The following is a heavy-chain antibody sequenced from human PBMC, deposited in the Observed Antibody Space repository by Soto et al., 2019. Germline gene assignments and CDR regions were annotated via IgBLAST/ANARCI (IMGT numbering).Heavy chain of an antibody. D-gene: IGHD3-22*01. CDR2: ISRYGDFT. J-gene: IGHJ4*02. CDR1: DFTFTFYA. CDR3: AKDRYLDHDSRGYLFDN. V-gene: IGHV3-23*01. Sequence: EVQLLESGGDLIQPGGSLKLPGEAPDFTFTFYALAWVRRAPGKGLEWVSAISRYGDFTYYADSVEGRFTISRDNSKNTLYLQMNSLRAEDTALYYCAKDRYLDHDSRGYLFDNWGQGTLVTVSS.